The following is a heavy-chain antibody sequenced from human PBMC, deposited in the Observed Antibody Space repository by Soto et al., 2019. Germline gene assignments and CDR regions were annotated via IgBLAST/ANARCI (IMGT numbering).Heavy chain of an antibody. CDR1: GGSVRTSSYY. CDR3: ARLPTYYYDSSGYS. D-gene: IGHD3-22*01. V-gene: IGHV4-61*01. CDR2: IYNSGST. Sequence: ETLSLTCTVSGGSVRTSSYYWIWIRQPPGKGLEWIGYIYNSGSTNYNPSLKSRVTMSVDTSKNQFSLKLGSVTAADTAVYYCARLPTYYYDSSGYSWGQGTLVTVSS. J-gene: IGHJ5*02.